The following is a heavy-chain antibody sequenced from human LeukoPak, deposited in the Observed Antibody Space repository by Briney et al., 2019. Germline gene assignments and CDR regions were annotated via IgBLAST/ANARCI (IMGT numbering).Heavy chain of an antibody. CDR3: AAAIYDFWSGYYPPYLDY. J-gene: IGHJ4*02. V-gene: IGHV3-53*01. CDR2: IYSGGST. D-gene: IGHD3-3*01. CDR1: GFTVSSNY. Sequence: GGSLRLSCAASGFTVSSNYMSWVRQAPGKGLEWVSVIYSGGSTYYADSVKGRFTISRDNSKNTLYLQMNSLRAEDTAVYYCAAAIYDFWSGYYPPYLDYWGQGTLVTVSS.